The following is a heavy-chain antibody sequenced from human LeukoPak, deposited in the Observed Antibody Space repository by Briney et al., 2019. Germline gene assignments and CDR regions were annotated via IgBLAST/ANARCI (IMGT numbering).Heavy chain of an antibody. CDR2: ISGSGTSA. CDR3: ARAPSVRGGSSGWYNWYYFDY. CDR1: GFTFSSYA. J-gene: IGHJ4*02. V-gene: IGHV3-23*01. D-gene: IGHD6-19*01. Sequence: GGSLRLSCAASGFTFSSYAMTWVRQAPGEGLQWVSGISGSGTSAYYADSVRGRFTISRDNSKNTLYLQMNSLRAEDTAVYYCARAPSVRGGSSGWYNWYYFDYWGQGTLVTVSS.